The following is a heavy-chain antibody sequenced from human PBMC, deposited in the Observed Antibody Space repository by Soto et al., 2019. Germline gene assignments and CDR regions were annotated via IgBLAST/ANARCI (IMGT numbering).Heavy chain of an antibody. Sequence: SETLSLTCTVSGGSISSSNYFWGWIRQPPGKGLEWIGSIYYSGTTYYNPSLKSRVTISGDTSKNQFSLKLSSVTAADTAVYYCARGVEVYFDYWGQGTLVTVSS. CDR2: IYYSGTT. CDR1: GGSISSSNYF. V-gene: IGHV4-39*01. CDR3: ARGVEVYFDY. J-gene: IGHJ4*02.